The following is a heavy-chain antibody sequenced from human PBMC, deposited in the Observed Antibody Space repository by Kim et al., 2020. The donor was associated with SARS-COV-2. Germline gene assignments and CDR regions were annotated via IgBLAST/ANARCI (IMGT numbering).Heavy chain of an antibody. Sequence: GTNYAQKFQGRVTMTRDTSISTAYMELSRLRSDDTAVYYCARVTYSYFDYWGQGTLVTVSS. V-gene: IGHV1-2*02. CDR3: ARVTYSYFDY. CDR2: GT. J-gene: IGHJ4*02. D-gene: IGHD1-20*01.